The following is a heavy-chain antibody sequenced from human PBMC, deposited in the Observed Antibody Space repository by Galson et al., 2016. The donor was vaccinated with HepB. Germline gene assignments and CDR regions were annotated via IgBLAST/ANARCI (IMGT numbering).Heavy chain of an antibody. CDR3: ARDWGFWSDNHYGMDI. CDR2: IWYDGSKK. Sequence: SLRLSCAGSGFVFSSYGMHWVRQAPGKGLEWMATIWYDGSKKYYGDSVKGRFIISRDNSKNTLYLHMNSLRVEDTAVYFCARDWGFWSDNHYGMDIWGQGITVIVSS. CDR1: GFVFSSYG. D-gene: IGHD3-3*01. J-gene: IGHJ6*02. V-gene: IGHV3-33*01.